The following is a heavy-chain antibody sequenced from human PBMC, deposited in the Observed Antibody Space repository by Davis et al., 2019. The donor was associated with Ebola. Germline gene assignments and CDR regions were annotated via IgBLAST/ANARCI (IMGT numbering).Heavy chain of an antibody. CDR1: GFTFSSYA. CDR3: ARESDQLLRASGFDP. Sequence: GESLKISCAASGFTFSSYAMHWVRQAPGKGLEWVAVISYDGSNKYYADSVKGRFTISRDNSKNTLYLQMNSLRAEDTAVYYCARESDQLLRASGFDPWGQGTLVTVSS. J-gene: IGHJ5*02. D-gene: IGHD2-2*01. V-gene: IGHV3-30-3*01. CDR2: ISYDGSNK.